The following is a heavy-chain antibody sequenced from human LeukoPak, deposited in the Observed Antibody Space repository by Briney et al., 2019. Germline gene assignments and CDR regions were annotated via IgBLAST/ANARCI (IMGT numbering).Heavy chain of an antibody. CDR3: ARARGEEDADYYDSSGLVVHAFDI. J-gene: IGHJ3*02. D-gene: IGHD3-22*01. CDR2: IYYSGST. V-gene: IGHV4-61*01. CDR1: GGSISSGSYY. Sequence: SSETLSLTCTVSGGSISSGSYYWSWIRQPPGKGLEWIGYIYYSGSTNYNPSLKSRVTISVDTSKNQFSLKLSSVTAADTAVYYCARARGEEDADYYDSSGLVVHAFDIWGQGTMVTVSS.